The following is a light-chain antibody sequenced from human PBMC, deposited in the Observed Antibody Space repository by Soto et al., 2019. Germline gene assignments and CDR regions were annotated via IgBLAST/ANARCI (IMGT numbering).Light chain of an antibody. CDR1: QNINSR. CDR3: QQADSLPRT. Sequence: DIQMTQSPSSVSASVGDSLTFTCRASQNINSRLAWYQQKPGKAPKLLIYFASTLEIGIPSRFFGSGSGTDFTLTISSLQPEDFATYYCQQADSLPRTFGGGTKVEIK. V-gene: IGKV1-12*01. CDR2: FAS. J-gene: IGKJ4*01.